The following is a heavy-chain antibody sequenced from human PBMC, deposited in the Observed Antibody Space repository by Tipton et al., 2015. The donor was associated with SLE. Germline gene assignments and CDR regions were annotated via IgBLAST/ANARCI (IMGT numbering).Heavy chain of an antibody. D-gene: IGHD2-21*01. CDR3: ASVIPSSWSFDL. V-gene: IGHV4-59*01. J-gene: IGHJ2*01. CDR2: IFDSGTT. Sequence: TLSLTCTVSGDSIRSYYWSWIRRPPGKGLEWIGYIFDSGTTNYNPSFESRVSMSVDTSKNQISLRLSSVTAADTAVYYCASVIPSSWSFDLWGRGPLITVSS. CDR1: GDSIRSYY.